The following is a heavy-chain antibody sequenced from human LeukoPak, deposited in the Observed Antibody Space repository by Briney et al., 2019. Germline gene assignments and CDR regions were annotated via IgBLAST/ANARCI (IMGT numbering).Heavy chain of an antibody. CDR1: GVSISSYY. J-gene: IGHJ6*03. CDR3: ARGRRVPAAIYYYYYYMDV. CDR2: IYYSGST. Sequence: SETVSLTCTVSGVSISSYYWSSSRQPPGKGLEWIGDIYYSGSTNYNPSLRSRVTISVDTSKNQFSLRLSSVSAADTAVYYCARGRRVPAAIYYYYYYMDVWGKGTTVTISS. V-gene: IGHV4-59*01. D-gene: IGHD2-2*01.